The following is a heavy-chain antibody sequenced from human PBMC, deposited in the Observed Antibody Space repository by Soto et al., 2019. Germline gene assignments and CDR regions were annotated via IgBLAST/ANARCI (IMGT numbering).Heavy chain of an antibody. D-gene: IGHD3-22*01. CDR2: INHSGST. J-gene: IGHJ4*01. CDR1: GGSFSGYY. Sequence: SETLSLTCSVYGGSFSGYYWSWIRQPPVKGLEWIGEINHSGSTNYNPSLKSRVTISVDTSKNQFSLKLSSVTAADTAVYYCARVIRSYYYDTSVYDPRKLRRGDIYYCGKRTPGTVSA. CDR3: ARVIRSYYYDTSVYDPRKLRRGDIYY. V-gene: IGHV4-34*01.